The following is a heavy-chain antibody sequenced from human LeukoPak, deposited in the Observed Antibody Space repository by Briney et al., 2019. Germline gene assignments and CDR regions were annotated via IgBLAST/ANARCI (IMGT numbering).Heavy chain of an antibody. J-gene: IGHJ4*02. CDR2: MNPNSGNT. D-gene: IGHD3-22*01. Sequence: GASVKVSCKASGYTFTSYDINWVRQATGQGLEWMGWMNPNSGNTGYAQKFQGRVTMTRNTSISTAYMELSRLRSDDSAVYYCAREFFYYDSSGYRLFDYWGQGTLVTVSS. CDR3: AREFFYYDSSGYRLFDY. V-gene: IGHV1-8*01. CDR1: GYTFTSYD.